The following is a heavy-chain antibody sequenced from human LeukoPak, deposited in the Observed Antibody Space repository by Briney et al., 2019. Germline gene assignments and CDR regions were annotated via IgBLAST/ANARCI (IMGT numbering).Heavy chain of an antibody. CDR2: INHSGST. D-gene: IGHD3-22*01. Sequence: PSETLSLTCAVYGGSFSGYYWSWIRQPPGKGLEWIGEINHSGSTNYNPSLKSRVTISVDTSKNQFSLKLSSVTAADTAVYYCARCYYDSSGYYYLYYFDFWGQGTLVTVSS. CDR3: ARCYYDSSGYYYLYYFDF. CDR1: GGSFSGYY. J-gene: IGHJ4*02. V-gene: IGHV4-34*01.